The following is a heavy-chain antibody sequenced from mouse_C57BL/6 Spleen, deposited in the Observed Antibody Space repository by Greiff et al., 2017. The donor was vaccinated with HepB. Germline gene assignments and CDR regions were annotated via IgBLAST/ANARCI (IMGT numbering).Heavy chain of an antibody. D-gene: IGHD2-3*01. V-gene: IGHV5-16*01. CDR2: INYDGSST. CDR3: ARGGYYGGYYFDY. Sequence: EVNVVESEGGLVQPGSSMKLSCTASGFTFSDYYMAWVRQVPEKGLEWVANINYDGSSTYYLDSLKSRFIISRDNAKNILYLQMSSLKSEDTATYYCARGGYYGGYYFDYWGQGTTLTVSS. J-gene: IGHJ2*01. CDR1: GFTFSDYY.